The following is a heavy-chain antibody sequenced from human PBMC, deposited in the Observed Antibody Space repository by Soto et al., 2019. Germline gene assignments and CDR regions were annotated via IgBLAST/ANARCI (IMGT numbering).Heavy chain of an antibody. CDR3: VRDRSGSYLEGFDY. J-gene: IGHJ4*02. V-gene: IGHV3-7*01. Sequence: PGGSLRLSCAASGLTFSSFWMTWVRQAPGKGLEWVANIKHDGSEKYYVESVKGRFTISRDNARNSLFLEMKSLRSEDTAVYSCVRDRSGSYLEGFDYWGQGPLVTVSS. CDR1: GLTFSSFW. D-gene: IGHD1-26*01. CDR2: IKHDGSEK.